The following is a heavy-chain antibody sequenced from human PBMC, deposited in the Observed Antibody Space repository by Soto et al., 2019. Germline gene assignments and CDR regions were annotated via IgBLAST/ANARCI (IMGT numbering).Heavy chain of an antibody. J-gene: IGHJ4*02. D-gene: IGHD1-26*01. CDR1: GYSISSSNW. CDR2: IYYSGPT. Sequence: QVQLQESGPGLVKPSDTLSLTCAVSGYSISSSNWWGWIRQPPGKGLEWIGYIYYSGPTYYNPSLKSRVTMSVDTSNNHFSLKLTSVTAVDTAVYYCARREIQGPIDYWGQGTLVTVSS. CDR3: ARREIQGPIDY. V-gene: IGHV4-28*01.